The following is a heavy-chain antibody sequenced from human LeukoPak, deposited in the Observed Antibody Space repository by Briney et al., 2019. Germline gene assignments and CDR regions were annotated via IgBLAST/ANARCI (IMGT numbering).Heavy chain of an antibody. CDR1: GYTFTSYG. CDR2: ISAYNGNT. CDR3: ARDHPVAGLIDPYYYYYYMDV. Sequence: ASVKVSCKASGYTFTSYGISWVRQAPGQGLEWMGWISAYNGNTNYAQKLQGRVTVTADTSTSTAYMELRSLRSDDTAVYYCARDHPVAGLIDPYYYYYYMDVWGKGTTVTISS. D-gene: IGHD6-19*01. J-gene: IGHJ6*03. V-gene: IGHV1-18*01.